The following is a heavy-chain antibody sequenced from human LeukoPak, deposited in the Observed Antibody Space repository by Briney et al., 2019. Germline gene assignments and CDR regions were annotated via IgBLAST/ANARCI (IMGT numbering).Heavy chain of an antibody. CDR1: GFNFSTLW. CDR2: IKEDGSEV. J-gene: IGHJ4*02. CDR3: VTDQTGRHPYFFDY. D-gene: IGHD3-10*01. V-gene: IGHV3-7*01. Sequence: GGSLRLSCTLSGFNFSTLWMTWVRQVPGTGLEWLASIKEDGSEVYYVDAVQGRFSISRDNAKTSLYLQMHSLSVADTGLYYCVTDQTGRHPYFFDYWGQGTLVTVSS.